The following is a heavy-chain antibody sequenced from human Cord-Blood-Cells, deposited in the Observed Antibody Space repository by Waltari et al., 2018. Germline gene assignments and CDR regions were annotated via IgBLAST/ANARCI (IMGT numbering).Heavy chain of an antibody. Sequence: EVQLVESGGGLIQPGGSLRLSCAASGFTVSSNYMSWVRQAPGKGWGGVSVSYNGGSTYYACSGKCRFTISRDNSKNTLYLQMNSLRAEDSAVYYCARDQGWGFVELLDYWGQGTLVTVSS. D-gene: IGHD3-10*01. CDR2: SYNGGST. CDR3: ARDQGWGFVELLDY. J-gene: IGHJ4*02. CDR1: GFTVSSNY. V-gene: IGHV3-53*01.